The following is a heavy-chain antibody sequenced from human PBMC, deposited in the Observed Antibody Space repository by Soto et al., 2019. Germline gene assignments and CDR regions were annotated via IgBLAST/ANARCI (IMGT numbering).Heavy chain of an antibody. CDR2: IYYTGNT. D-gene: IGHD3-22*01. CDR1: VGSISSGTFY. Sequence: SETLSLTCTVSVGSISSGTFYWIWFRHHPGKGLEWIGYIYYTGNTYYNPSLKSRLTISVDTSKNQFSLTLSSVTAADTAVYYCARVGRVSNGGYLDYWGQGTLVTVSS. J-gene: IGHJ4*02. V-gene: IGHV4-31*03. CDR3: ARVGRVSNGGYLDY.